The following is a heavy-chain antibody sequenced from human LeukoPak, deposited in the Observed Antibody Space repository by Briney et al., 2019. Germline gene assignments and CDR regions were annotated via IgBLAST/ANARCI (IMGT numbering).Heavy chain of an antibody. CDR3: ARVPRSYYYYYYMDV. J-gene: IGHJ6*03. Sequence: SETLSLTCTVSGDSISSGGYSWSWIQQPPGKGLEWIGYIYHSGRPTTYYNPSLKSRVTISVDRSKNQFSLKVRSVTAADTAEYYCARVPRSYYYYYYMDVWGKGTTVTVSS. CDR1: GDSISSGGYS. CDR2: IYHSGRPTT. V-gene: IGHV4-30-2*01.